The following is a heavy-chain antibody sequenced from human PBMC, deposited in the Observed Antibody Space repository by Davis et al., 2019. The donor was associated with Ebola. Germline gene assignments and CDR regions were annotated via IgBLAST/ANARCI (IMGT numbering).Heavy chain of an antibody. V-gene: IGHV3-66*02. D-gene: IGHD3-16*01. J-gene: IGHJ1*01. CDR1: GFTFKNAW. Sequence: PGGSLRLSCVGSGFTFKNAWLSWVRQAPGKGLEWVSVIYSSGRTFYADSVKGRFTISRDNSKNTLYLQMNSLRTEDTAVYHCARGISGGTVTLGDWGQGTLVTVSS. CDR3: ARGISGGTVTLGD. CDR2: IYSSGRT.